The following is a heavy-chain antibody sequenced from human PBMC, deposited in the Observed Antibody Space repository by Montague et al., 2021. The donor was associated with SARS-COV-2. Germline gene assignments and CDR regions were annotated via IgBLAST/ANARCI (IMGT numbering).Heavy chain of an antibody. CDR2: IYYSGST. Sequence: TLSLTCTVSGGSIRSENYYWSWIRQHPGKGLEWIGYIYYSGSTYYNPSLKSRVTISVDTSKNQFSLKLSSVTAADTAVYYCARAAPWSFRDILTGYYYYYGMDVWGQGTTVTVSS. CDR1: GGSIRSENYY. CDR3: ARAAPWSFRDILTGYYYYYGMDV. J-gene: IGHJ6*02. V-gene: IGHV4-31*03. D-gene: IGHD3-9*01.